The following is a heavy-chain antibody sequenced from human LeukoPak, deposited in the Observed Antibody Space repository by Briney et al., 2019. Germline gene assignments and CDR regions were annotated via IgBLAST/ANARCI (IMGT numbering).Heavy chain of an antibody. Sequence: SETLSLTCAVYGGSFSGYYWSWIRQPPGKGLEWIGEINHSGSTNYNPSLESRVTISVDTSKNQFSLKLSSVTAADTAVYYCARESSDTAIGYWGQGTLVTVSS. J-gene: IGHJ4*02. CDR2: INHSGST. V-gene: IGHV4-34*01. CDR3: ARESSDTAIGY. CDR1: GGSFSGYY. D-gene: IGHD5-18*01.